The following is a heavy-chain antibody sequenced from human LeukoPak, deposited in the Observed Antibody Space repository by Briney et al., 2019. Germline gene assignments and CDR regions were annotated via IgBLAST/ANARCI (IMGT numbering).Heavy chain of an antibody. J-gene: IGHJ4*02. Sequence: PSETLSLTCTVSGGSISSSSYYWGWIRQPPGKGLEWIGSIYYSGSTYYNPSLKSRVTISVDTSKNQFSLKLSSVTAADTAVYYYARHSWGWGDGYNYYFDYWGQGTLVTVSS. CDR3: ARHSWGWGDGYNYYFDY. V-gene: IGHV4-39*01. D-gene: IGHD5-24*01. CDR1: GGSISSSSYY. CDR2: IYYSGST.